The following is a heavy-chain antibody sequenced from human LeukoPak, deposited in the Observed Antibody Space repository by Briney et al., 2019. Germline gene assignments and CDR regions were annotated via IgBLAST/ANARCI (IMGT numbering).Heavy chain of an antibody. Sequence: GGSLRLSCAASGFTFSSYEMNWVRQAPGKGLEWVSYISSSGSTIYYADSVKGRFTISRDNAKNSLYLQMNSLRAEDTAVYYRAREYGDYPGSWGQGTLVTVSS. V-gene: IGHV3-48*03. CDR1: GFTFSSYE. CDR3: AREYGDYPGS. D-gene: IGHD4-17*01. CDR2: ISSSGSTI. J-gene: IGHJ4*02.